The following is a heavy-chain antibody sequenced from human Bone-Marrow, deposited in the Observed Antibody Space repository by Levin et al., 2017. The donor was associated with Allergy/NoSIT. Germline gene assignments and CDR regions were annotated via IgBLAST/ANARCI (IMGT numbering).Heavy chain of an antibody. Sequence: RTSETLSLTCTVSGGSISSYYWSWIRQPPGKGLEWIGYIYYSGSTNYNPSLMSRVTISVDTSRNQFSLKLSSVTAADTAVYYCARFIAVAATGYWYFDLWGRGTLVTVSS. CDR1: GGSISSYY. D-gene: IGHD6-19*01. CDR2: IYYSGST. V-gene: IGHV4-59*01. J-gene: IGHJ2*01. CDR3: ARFIAVAATGYWYFDL.